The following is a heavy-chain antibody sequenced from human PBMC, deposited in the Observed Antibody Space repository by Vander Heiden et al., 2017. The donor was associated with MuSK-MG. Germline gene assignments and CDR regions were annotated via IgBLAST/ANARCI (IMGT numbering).Heavy chain of an antibody. CDR1: GGSISSYY. J-gene: IGHJ4*02. V-gene: IGHV4-59*01. Sequence: QVQLQESGPGLVKPSETLSLTCTVSGGSISSYYWSWIRQPPGKGLEWIGYIYYSGSTNYNPSLKSRVTISVDTSKNQFSLKLSSVTAADTAVYYCAAASLAVAYSPAEFFDYWGQGTLVTVSS. CDR3: AAASLAVAYSPAEFFDY. D-gene: IGHD6-19*01. CDR2: IYYSGST.